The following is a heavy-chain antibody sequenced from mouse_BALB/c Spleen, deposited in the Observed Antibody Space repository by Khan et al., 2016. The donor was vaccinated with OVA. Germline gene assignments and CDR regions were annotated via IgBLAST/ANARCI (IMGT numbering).Heavy chain of an antibody. J-gene: IGHJ4*01. CDR2: ISSTGST. V-gene: IGHV3-2*02. D-gene: IGHD2-14*01. CDR3: ARALYYSYGYALEC. CDR1: GYSITSDYA. Sequence: QLEESGPGLVKPSQSLSLTCTVTGYSITSDYAWNWIRQFPGNKLEWMGYISSTGSTSHNPSLKSRISITRDTSKNQFFLQLKSVTTEDTATYYCARALYYSYGYALECWGRGTSVTVSS.